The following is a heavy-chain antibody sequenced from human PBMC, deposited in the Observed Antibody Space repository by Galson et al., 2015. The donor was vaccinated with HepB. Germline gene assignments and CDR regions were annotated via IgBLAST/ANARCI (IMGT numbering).Heavy chain of an antibody. D-gene: IGHD2-21*01. J-gene: IGHJ3*02. CDR1: GYNFTTYW. CDR3: AKVCGDQCFNAFDI. CDR2: IYPGDSDP. Sequence: QSGAEVKKPGESLKISCKSSGYNFTTYWIGWVRQMPGKGLEWMGIIYPGDSDPRYSPSFQGQVTISADKSTSTAYLQWSSLKASDTAVYYCAKVCGDQCFNAFDIWGQGTMVIVSS. V-gene: IGHV5-51*03.